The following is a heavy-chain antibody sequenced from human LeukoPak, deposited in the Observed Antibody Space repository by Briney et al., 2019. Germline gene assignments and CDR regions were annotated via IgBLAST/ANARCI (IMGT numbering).Heavy chain of an antibody. J-gene: IGHJ4*02. CDR1: GGSISSASYY. CDR2: IYASGDT. D-gene: IGHD4-17*01. V-gene: IGHV4-61*02. Sequence: PSQTLSLTCTVSGGSISSASYYWNWIRQPAGKGLEWIGRIYASGDTNYNPSLKSRVTISVDMSKNQFSLKLSSVTAADTAVYYCARHSTTVTMGSFDYWSQGTLVTVSS. CDR3: ARHSTTVTMGSFDY.